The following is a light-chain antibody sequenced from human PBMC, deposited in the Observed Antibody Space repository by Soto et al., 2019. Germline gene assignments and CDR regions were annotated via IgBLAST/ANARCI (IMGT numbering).Light chain of an antibody. J-gene: IGKJ1*01. CDR3: QQYDNDSWT. V-gene: IGKV1-5*03. Sequence: DIQMTQSPSTLSASVGDRVIITCRASQSISSWLAWYQQKPGKAPNLLIYKASTLKSGVPSRFSGSGSGTEFSLTIISLQPDDFAPYYCQQYDNDSWTFGQGTKVEIK. CDR2: KAS. CDR1: QSISSW.